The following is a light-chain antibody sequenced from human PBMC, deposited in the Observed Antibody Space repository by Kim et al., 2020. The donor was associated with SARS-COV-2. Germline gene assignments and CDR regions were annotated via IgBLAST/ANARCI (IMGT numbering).Light chain of an antibody. CDR3: QQRTSRPFT. CDR1: HTFPPS. J-gene: IGKJ4*01. Sequence: LSPGERATLSCMAPHTFPPSLAWYQQKPGQTPRLLIYDASKKVTGIPARFSGSVSGTDFTLTINSLEPEDFAVYYCQQRTSRPFTFGGGTKVDIK. V-gene: IGKV3-11*01. CDR2: DAS.